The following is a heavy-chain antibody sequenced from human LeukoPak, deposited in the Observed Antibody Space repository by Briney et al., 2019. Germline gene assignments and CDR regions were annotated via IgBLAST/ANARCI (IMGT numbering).Heavy chain of an antibody. J-gene: IGHJ6*03. Sequence: SETLSLTCTVSGGSISSSSYYWGWIRQPPGKGLEWIGSIYYSGSTYYNPSLKSRVTISVDTSKNQFSLKLSSVTAADTAVYYCASADCSSTSCPQCYMDVWGKGTTVTVSS. CDR3: ASADCSSTSCPQCYMDV. CDR2: IYYSGST. D-gene: IGHD2-2*01. CDR1: GGSISSSSYY. V-gene: IGHV4-39*07.